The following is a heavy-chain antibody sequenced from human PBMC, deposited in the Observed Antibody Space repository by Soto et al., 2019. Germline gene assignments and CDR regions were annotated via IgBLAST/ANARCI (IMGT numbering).Heavy chain of an antibody. CDR1: GYTLSRDD. D-gene: IGHD4-17*01. J-gene: IGHJ4*02. V-gene: IGHV1-8*01. CDR3: ARTLYGDNVDY. Sequence: ASVKGACKGSGYTLSRDDINWVRQATGQGLEWMGWMNPNSGNTGYAQKFQGRATMTRNTPISTAYMELSSLRSEDTAVYYCARTLYGDNVDYWGQGTLVTVS. CDR2: MNPNSGNT.